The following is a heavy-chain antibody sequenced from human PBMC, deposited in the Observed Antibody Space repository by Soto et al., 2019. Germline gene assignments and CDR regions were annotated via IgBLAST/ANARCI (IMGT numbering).Heavy chain of an antibody. J-gene: IGHJ4*02. V-gene: IGHV1-69*01. CDR1: GGTFSSYA. Sequence: QVQLVQSGAEVKKPGSSVKVSCKASGGTFSSYAISWVRQAPGQGLEWMGGIIPIFGTANYAQKFQGRVTITADESTSTAYMELSSLRSEDTAVYNCARGAEDYNFWSGYYIPFHYWGQGTLVTVSS. D-gene: IGHD3-3*01. CDR3: ARGAEDYNFWSGYYIPFHY. CDR2: IIPIFGTA.